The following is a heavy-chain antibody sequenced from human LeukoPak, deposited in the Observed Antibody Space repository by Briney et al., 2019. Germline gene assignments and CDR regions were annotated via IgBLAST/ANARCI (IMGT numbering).Heavy chain of an antibody. J-gene: IGHJ4*02. V-gene: IGHV3-30*18. D-gene: IGHD4-17*01. CDR1: GFTFTNYG. Sequence: GGSLRLSCAASGFTFTNYGMHWVRRTPGKGLEWVALISYDAINAYYADSVKGRFTISRDNSKNTLYLQMNSLRSEDTAVYYCAKVHDGDLIHFFDYGGQGTLVTLSS. CDR2: ISYDAINA. CDR3: AKVHDGDLIHFFDY.